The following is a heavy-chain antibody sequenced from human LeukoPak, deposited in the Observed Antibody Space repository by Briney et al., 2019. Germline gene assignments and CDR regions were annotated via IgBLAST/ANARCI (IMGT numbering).Heavy chain of an antibody. Sequence: ASVKVSFKASGYTFTSYYMHWVRQAPGQGLEWMGIINPSGGSTSYAQKFQGRVTMTRDTSTSTVYMELSSLRSEDTAVYYCARASIAAAGTFAMTEYYYHMDVWGKGTTVTVSS. D-gene: IGHD6-13*01. CDR3: ARASIAAAGTFAMTEYYYHMDV. CDR2: INPSGGST. CDR1: GYTFTSYY. J-gene: IGHJ6*03. V-gene: IGHV1-46*01.